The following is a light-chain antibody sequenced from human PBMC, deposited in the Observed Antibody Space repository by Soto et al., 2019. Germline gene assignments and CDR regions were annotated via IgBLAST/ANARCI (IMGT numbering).Light chain of an antibody. CDR1: QSVSIR. CDR3: QHYYGTSPIT. J-gene: IGKJ5*01. V-gene: IGKV3-20*01. Sequence: EIVLTQSPATPSLSPGERATLSCRASQSVSIRLAWYQHKSGQAPRLLISGASSRATGIPDRFSGSGSGTDFTLTISRLEPEDFALYYCQHYYGTSPITFGQGTRLEIK. CDR2: GAS.